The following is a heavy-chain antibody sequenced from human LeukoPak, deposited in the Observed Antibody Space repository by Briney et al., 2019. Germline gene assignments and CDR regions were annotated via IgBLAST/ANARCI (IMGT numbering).Heavy chain of an antibody. CDR1: GYTFTSYA. CDR3: AREYSSSWYYYYHMDV. CDR2: INAGNGNT. V-gene: IGHV1-3*01. D-gene: IGHD6-13*01. Sequence: GASVKVSCKASGYTFTSYAMHWVRQAPGQRLEWMGWINAGNGNTKYSQEFQGRVTITRDTSASTAYMELRSLRSDDTAVYYCAREYSSSWYYYYHMDVWGKGTTVTISS. J-gene: IGHJ6*03.